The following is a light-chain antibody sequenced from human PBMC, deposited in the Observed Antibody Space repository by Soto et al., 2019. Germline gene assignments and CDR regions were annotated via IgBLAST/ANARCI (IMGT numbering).Light chain of an antibody. Sequence: DIQMTQSPSSLSAFVGDRVTITCRASQTISNYLNWYQQRPGKAPKLLIYLASSLQSGVPSRFGDSGSGTDFTLTISSLQPEDSATYYCQQSYGPPITFGQGTRLEIK. CDR3: QQSYGPPIT. CDR1: QTISNY. CDR2: LAS. J-gene: IGKJ5*01. V-gene: IGKV1-39*01.